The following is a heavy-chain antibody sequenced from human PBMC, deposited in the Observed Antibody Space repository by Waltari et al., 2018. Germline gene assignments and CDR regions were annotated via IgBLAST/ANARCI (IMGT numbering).Heavy chain of an antibody. CDR3: TRDVPHSNFDP. Sequence: EVQLVESGGGLVQPGGSLRLSCVGSGFTFSGHWMHWVRQAPGKGLVWDSQIDTDGTTTTYADSVKGRFTISRDNAKNTLYLQMNSLRVDDTAVYYCTRDVPHSNFDPWGQGTLVTVSS. J-gene: IGHJ5*02. CDR2: IDTDGTTT. V-gene: IGHV3-74*01. CDR1: GFTFSGHW. D-gene: IGHD6-13*01.